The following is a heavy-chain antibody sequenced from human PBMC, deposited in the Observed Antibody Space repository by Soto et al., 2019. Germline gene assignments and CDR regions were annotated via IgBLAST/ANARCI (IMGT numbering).Heavy chain of an antibody. J-gene: IGHJ4*02. CDR2: ISYDGSNK. CDR3: AKGSRVVVAATLADY. D-gene: IGHD2-15*01. V-gene: IGHV3-30*18. Sequence: GGSLRLSCAASGFTFSSYGMHWVRQAPGKGLEWVAVISYDGSNKYYADSVKGRFTISRDNSKNTLYLQMNSLRAEDTAVYYCAKGSRVVVAATLADYWGQGTLVTVSS. CDR1: GFTFSSYG.